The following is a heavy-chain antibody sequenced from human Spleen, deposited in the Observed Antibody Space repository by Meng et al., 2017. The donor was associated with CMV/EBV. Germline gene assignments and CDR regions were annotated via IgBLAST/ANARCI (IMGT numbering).Heavy chain of an antibody. D-gene: IGHD4-23*01. CDR3: ARNTVGTPPPQFDP. CDR2: IYYSGST. V-gene: IGHV4-30-4*08. Sequence: QVPVEESGPGRVKPSQTLSLTCTVSGGSISSGDYYWSWIRQPPGKGLEWIGYIYYSGSTYYNPSLKSRVTISVDTSKNQFSLKLSSVTAADTAVYYCARNTVGTPPPQFDPWGQGTLVTVSS. CDR1: GGSISSGDYY. J-gene: IGHJ5*02.